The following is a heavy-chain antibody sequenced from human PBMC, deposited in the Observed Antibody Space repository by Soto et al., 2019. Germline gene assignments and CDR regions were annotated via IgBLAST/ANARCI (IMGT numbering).Heavy chain of an antibody. Sequence: SETLSLTCTVSGGSISSTSYYWGWIRQPPGKGLEWIGSIYYSGSTYYNPSLKSRVTISVDTSKNQFSLKLSSVTAADTAVYYCARHTPAISISDYRGQGTLVTVSS. CDR3: ARHTPAISISDY. D-gene: IGHD2-15*01. CDR1: GGSISSTSYY. J-gene: IGHJ4*02. CDR2: IYYSGST. V-gene: IGHV4-39*01.